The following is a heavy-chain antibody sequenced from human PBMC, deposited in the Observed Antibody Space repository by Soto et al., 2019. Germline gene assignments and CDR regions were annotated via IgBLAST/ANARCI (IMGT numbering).Heavy chain of an antibody. D-gene: IGHD3-22*01. V-gene: IGHV5-51*01. CDR2: IYPGDSDT. CDR3: ARLVVIWAARFRPFDI. Sequence: PGESLKISCKGSGYSFTSYWIGWVRQMPGKGLEWMGIIYPGDSDTRYSPSFQGQVTISADKSISTAYLQWSSLKASDTAMYYCARLVVIWAARFRPFDIWGPAPLAT. CDR1: GYSFTSYW. J-gene: IGHJ3*02.